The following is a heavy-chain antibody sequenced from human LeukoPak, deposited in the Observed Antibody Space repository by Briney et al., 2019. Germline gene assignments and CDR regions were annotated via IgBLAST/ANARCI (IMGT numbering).Heavy chain of an antibody. CDR3: ARGYYDSSDYEYFQH. CDR1: GYTFTGNY. J-gene: IGHJ1*01. CDR2: INPNSGGT. Sequence: ASVKASCKASGYTFTGNYMHWVRQAPGQGLEWMGWINPNSGGTNYAQKFQDRVTVTRDTSISTAYMELSRLRSDDTAVYYCARGYYDSSDYEYFQHWGQGTLVTVSS. D-gene: IGHD3-22*01. V-gene: IGHV1-2*02.